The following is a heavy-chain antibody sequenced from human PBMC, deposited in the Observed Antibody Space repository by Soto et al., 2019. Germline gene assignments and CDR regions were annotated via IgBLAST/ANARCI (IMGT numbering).Heavy chain of an antibody. CDR2: ISWNSGSI. CDR3: AKGIAAAGGHWYFDL. D-gene: IGHD6-13*01. J-gene: IGHJ2*01. Sequence: DVQLVESGGGLVQPGGSLRLSCAASGFTFDDYAMHWVRQAPGKGLVWVSGISWNSGSIGYADSVKGRFTISRDNAKNSLYQQMNRLRAEDAAVYYGAKGIAAAGGHWYFDLWGRGTLVTVAS. CDR1: GFTFDDYA. V-gene: IGHV3-9*01.